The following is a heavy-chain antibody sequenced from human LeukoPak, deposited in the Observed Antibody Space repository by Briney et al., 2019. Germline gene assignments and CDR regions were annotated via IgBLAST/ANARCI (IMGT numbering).Heavy chain of an antibody. CDR3: AGERGKWELLRYYFDY. CDR1: GDSVSSNSAA. CDR2: TYYRSKWYN. D-gene: IGHD1-26*01. Sequence: SQTLSLTCAISGDSVSSNSAAWNWIRQSPSRGLEWLGRTYYRSKWYNDYAVSVKSRITINPDTSKNQFSLQLNSVTPEDTAVYYCAGERGKWELLRYYFDYWGQGTLVTVSS. J-gene: IGHJ4*02. V-gene: IGHV6-1*01.